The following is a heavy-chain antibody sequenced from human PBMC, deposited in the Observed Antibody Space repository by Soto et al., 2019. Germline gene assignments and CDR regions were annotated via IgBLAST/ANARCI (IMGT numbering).Heavy chain of an antibody. D-gene: IGHD5-18*01. CDR3: SRGILV. Sequence: QVQLQESGPGLVKPSQTLSLTCTISGGSINSGGYCWSWIRQHPGKGLDWIGCISYGGSTSYNPSLKSRVTISVDTSKNQFSLKLTSVTAADTAVYYCSRGILVWGQGALITVSS. CDR1: GGSINSGGYC. J-gene: IGHJ4*02. CDR2: ISYGGST. V-gene: IGHV4-31*03.